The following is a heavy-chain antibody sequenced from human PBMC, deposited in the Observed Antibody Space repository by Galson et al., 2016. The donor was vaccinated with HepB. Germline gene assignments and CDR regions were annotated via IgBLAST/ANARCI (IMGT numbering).Heavy chain of an antibody. Sequence: CAISGDSVSGNRVSWYWIRQSPSRGLEWLGRTYYRSKWYYDSAVSVKSRIMINPDTSRNLLSLQLNSVTPEDSAVYFCARGGFGAEVADFHYWGQGSLVTVSS. V-gene: IGHV6-1*01. CDR2: TYYRSKWYY. J-gene: IGHJ4*02. CDR3: ARGGFGAEVADFHY. D-gene: IGHD6-19*01. CDR1: GDSVSGNRVS.